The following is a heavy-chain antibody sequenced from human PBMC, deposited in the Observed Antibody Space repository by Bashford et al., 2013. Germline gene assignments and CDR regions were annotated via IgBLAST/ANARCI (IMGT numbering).Heavy chain of an antibody. CDR2: VNPSSGST. CDR3: AKDPTWSWGMED. D-gene: IGHD3-10*01. Sequence: ASVKVSCKASGYTFSSYYIHWVRQAPGQGLEWMGIVNPSSGSTTDAQKFQGRVTMSSDTSTSTLYLEMNSLRTEDTAVYYCAKDPTWSWGMEDWGQGTTVTVSS. CDR1: GYTFSSYY. J-gene: IGHJ6*02. V-gene: IGHV1-46*01.